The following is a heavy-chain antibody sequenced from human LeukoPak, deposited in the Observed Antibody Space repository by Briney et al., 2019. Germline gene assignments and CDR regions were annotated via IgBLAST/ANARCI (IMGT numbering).Heavy chain of an antibody. CDR2: IKSKTEGWTT. V-gene: IGHV3-15*01. CDR3: TTDHPLYSSSWYGEYYYYGMDV. D-gene: IGHD6-13*01. J-gene: IGHJ6*02. CDR1: GFTFSNAW. Sequence: PGGSLRLSCAASGFTFSNAWMSWVRHAPGKGLEWVGRIKSKTEGWTTDYAAPVKGRFTISRDDSKNTLYLQMNSLKTEDTAVYYCTTDHPLYSSSWYGEYYYYGMDVWGQGTTVTVSS.